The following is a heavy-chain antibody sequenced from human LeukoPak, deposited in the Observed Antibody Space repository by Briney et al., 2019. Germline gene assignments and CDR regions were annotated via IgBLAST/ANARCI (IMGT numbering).Heavy chain of an antibody. CDR3: AREVPLAGKSMHV. CDR2: ISYDHRIQ. V-gene: IGHV3-30*04. D-gene: IGHD6-13*01. J-gene: IGHJ6*02. CDR1: GFTFSSYA. Sequence: GRTLRLSCAASGFTFSSYAMHWVRDAPGKGLEGVAAISYDHRIQDYAPSVKCRFTIPRDNSKNTRYLQMNSLRAEDTAVYYCAREVPLAGKSMHVWGRGPRVSVS.